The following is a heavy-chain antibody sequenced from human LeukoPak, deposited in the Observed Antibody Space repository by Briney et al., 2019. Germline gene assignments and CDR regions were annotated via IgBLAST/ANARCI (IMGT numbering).Heavy chain of an antibody. Sequence: PSETLSLTCNVSGGTISSYYWNWIRQPPGKGLEWIGDIKYSGSTKYNPSLKSRVTISVDTSKDQFFLKVSSVTAADTAVYFCARGAGKPDIWGRGTLVTLSS. CDR2: IKYSGST. V-gene: IGHV4-59*01. CDR3: ARGAGKPDI. D-gene: IGHD6-13*01. J-gene: IGHJ4*02. CDR1: GGTISSYY.